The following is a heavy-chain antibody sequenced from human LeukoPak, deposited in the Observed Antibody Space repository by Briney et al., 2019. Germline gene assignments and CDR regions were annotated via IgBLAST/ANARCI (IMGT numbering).Heavy chain of an antibody. CDR3: ARGRTVTSRRIAVAGTFDY. V-gene: IGHV1-46*01. CDR2: INPSGGST. D-gene: IGHD6-19*01. CDR1: GYTFTSYY. J-gene: IGHJ4*02. Sequence: GASVKVSCKASGYTFTSYYMHWVRQAPGQGLEWMGVINPSGGSTSYAQKFQGRVTMTRDTSTSTVYMELSSLRSEDTAVYYCARGRTVTSRRIAVAGTFDYWGQGTLVTVSS.